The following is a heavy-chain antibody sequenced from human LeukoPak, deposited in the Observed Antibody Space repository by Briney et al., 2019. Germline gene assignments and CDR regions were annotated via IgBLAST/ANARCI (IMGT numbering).Heavy chain of an antibody. CDR3: ARDGRNDSSGYYRGYMDV. Sequence: GGSLRLSCAASGFTFSSYSMNWVRQAPGKGLEWVSSISSSSSYMYYADSVKGRFTISRDNAKNSLYLQMNSLRAEDTAVYYCARDGRNDSSGYYRGYMDVWGKGTTVTVSS. J-gene: IGHJ6*03. CDR1: GFTFSSYS. V-gene: IGHV3-21*01. D-gene: IGHD3-22*01. CDR2: ISSSSSYM.